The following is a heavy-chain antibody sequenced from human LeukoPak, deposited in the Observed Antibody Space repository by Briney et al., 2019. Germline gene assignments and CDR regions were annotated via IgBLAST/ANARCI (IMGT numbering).Heavy chain of an antibody. CDR2: ISAYNGNT. Sequence: ASVKVSCKASGYTFTSYGISWLRQAPGQGLEWMGWISAYNGNTNYAQKLQGRVTMTTDTSTSTAYMELRSLRSDDTAVYYCARTTGYSSGWYNENWSDPWGQGTLVTVSS. D-gene: IGHD6-19*01. CDR3: ARTTGYSSGWYNENWSDP. J-gene: IGHJ5*02. CDR1: GYTFTSYG. V-gene: IGHV1-18*01.